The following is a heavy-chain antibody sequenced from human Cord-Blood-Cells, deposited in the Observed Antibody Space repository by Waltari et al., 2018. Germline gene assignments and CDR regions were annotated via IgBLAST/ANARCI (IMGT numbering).Heavy chain of an antibody. J-gene: IGHJ3*02. CDR3: ARDCSSTSCYDAFDI. CDR2: INPNSGCT. Sequence: QVQLVQSGAEVKKPGASVKVSCKASGYTFTGYYIHWVRQAPGQGLEWMGWINPNSGCTNYAQKFQGRVTMTRDTSISTAYMELSRLRSDDTAVYYCARDCSSTSCYDAFDIWGQGTMVTVSS. D-gene: IGHD2-2*01. V-gene: IGHV1-2*02. CDR1: GYTFTGYY.